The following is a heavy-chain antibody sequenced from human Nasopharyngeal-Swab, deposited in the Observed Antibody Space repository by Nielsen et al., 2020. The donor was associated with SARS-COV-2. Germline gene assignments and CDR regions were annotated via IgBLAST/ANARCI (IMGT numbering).Heavy chain of an antibody. Sequence: RQAPGKGLERVAVISYDGSNKYYADSVKGRFTISRDNSKNTLYLQMNSLRAEDTAVYYCARVRKDCSSTSCYTSDYWGQGTLVTVSS. V-gene: IGHV3-30-3*01. D-gene: IGHD2-2*02. J-gene: IGHJ4*02. CDR2: ISYDGSNK. CDR3: ARVRKDCSSTSCYTSDY.